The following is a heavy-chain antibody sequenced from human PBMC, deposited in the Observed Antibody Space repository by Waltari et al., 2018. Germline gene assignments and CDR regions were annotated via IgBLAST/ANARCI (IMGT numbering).Heavy chain of an antibody. Sequence: QVQLQESGPGLVKPSETLSLTCTVSGGSISSYYWSWIRQPPGKGLEWIGYIYYSGSTNYNPSLKSRVTISVDTSKNQFSLELSSVTAADTAVYYCARDGDYALFYFDYWGQGTLVTVSS. D-gene: IGHD4-17*01. CDR1: GGSISSYY. CDR3: ARDGDYALFYFDY. V-gene: IGHV4-59*01. CDR2: IYYSGST. J-gene: IGHJ4*02.